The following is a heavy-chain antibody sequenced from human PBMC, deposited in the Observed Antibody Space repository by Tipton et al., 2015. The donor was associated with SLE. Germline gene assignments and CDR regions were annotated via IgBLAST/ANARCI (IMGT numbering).Heavy chain of an antibody. V-gene: IGHV1-2*02. CDR3: ARDLYDFWSGSNGMDV. CDR2: MNPSSGGT. D-gene: IGHD3-3*01. CDR1: GYTFTSYD. J-gene: IGHJ6*02. Sequence: QVQLVQSGAEVKKPGASVKVSCKTSGYTFTSYDINWVRQATGQGLEWMGWMNPSSGGTGYAQKFQGRVTMTRDTSISTAYMELSRLRSDDTAVYYCARDLYDFWSGSNGMDVWGQGTTVTVSS.